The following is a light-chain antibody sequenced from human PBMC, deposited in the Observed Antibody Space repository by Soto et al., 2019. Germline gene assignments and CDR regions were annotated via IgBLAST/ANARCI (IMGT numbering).Light chain of an antibody. CDR1: SSDVGGYNY. CDR3: SSYAGSNILV. Sequence: QSALTQPPSAPGSPGQSITISCTGTSSDVGGYNYVSWYQQHPGYAPKLIIHEVNKRPSGVPDRFSGSKSGNTASLTVTGLQAEDEADYYCSSYAGSNILVFGEGTKLTVL. J-gene: IGLJ2*01. CDR2: EVN. V-gene: IGLV2-8*01.